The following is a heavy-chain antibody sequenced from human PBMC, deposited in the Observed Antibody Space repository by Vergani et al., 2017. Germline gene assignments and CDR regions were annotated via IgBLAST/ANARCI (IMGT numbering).Heavy chain of an antibody. CDR3: ARGPFPYHYWQLYYYYYMDV. J-gene: IGHJ6*03. Sequence: QVQLVQSGAEVKKPGASVKVSCKASGYTLTSYGISWVRQAPGQGLEWMGWISAYNGNTNYAQKLQGRVTMTTDTSTSTAYMELRSLRSDYTAVYYCARGPFPYHYWQLYYYYYMDVWGKGTTVTVSS. V-gene: IGHV1-18*01. CDR1: GYTLTSYG. CDR2: ISAYNGNT. D-gene: IGHD5-12*01.